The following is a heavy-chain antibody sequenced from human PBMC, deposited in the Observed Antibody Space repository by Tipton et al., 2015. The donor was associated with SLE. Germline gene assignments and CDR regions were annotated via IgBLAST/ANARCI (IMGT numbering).Heavy chain of an antibody. CDR3: ARIPSIFGVVADYYYGMDV. D-gene: IGHD3-3*01. CDR2: IIPIFGTA. J-gene: IGHJ6*02. Sequence: QSGPEVKKPGSSVKVSCKASGGTFSSYAISWVRQAPGQGLEWMGGIIPIFGTANYAQKFQGRVTITTDESTSTAYMELSSLRSEDTAVYYCARIPSIFGVVADYYYGMDVWGQGTTVTVSS. V-gene: IGHV1-69*05. CDR1: GGTFSSYA.